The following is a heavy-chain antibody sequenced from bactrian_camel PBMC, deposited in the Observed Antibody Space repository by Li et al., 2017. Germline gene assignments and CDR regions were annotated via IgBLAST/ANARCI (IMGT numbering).Heavy chain of an antibody. V-gene: IGHV3S1*01. J-gene: IGHJ4*01. CDR1: EFTSSTYW. CDR3: LSSLGSDEGY. D-gene: IGHD5*01. CDR2: INKDGGTT. Sequence: QVQLVESGGGLVQPGGSLRLSCAASEFTSSTYWMYWVRQAPGKGLDWVSSINKDGGTTYYADSVKGRFTNSRDNAKNTLYLQLNSLQTEDTAMYYCLSSLGSDEGYWGQGTQVTVS.